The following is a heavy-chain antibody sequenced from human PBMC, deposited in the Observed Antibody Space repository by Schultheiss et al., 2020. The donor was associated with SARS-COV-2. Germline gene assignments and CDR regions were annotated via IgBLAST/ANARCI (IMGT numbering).Heavy chain of an antibody. Sequence: SQTLSLTCPVSGGSISSYYWSWIRQPPGKGLEWIGYIYYSGSTNYNPSLKSRVTISVDTSKNQFSLKLSSVTAADTAVYYCARSARWNSSSWTHYYYYYGMDVWGQGTTVTVSS. CDR2: IYYSGST. J-gene: IGHJ6*02. D-gene: IGHD6-13*01. V-gene: IGHV4-59*01. CDR3: ARSARWNSSSWTHYYYYYGMDV. CDR1: GGSISSYY.